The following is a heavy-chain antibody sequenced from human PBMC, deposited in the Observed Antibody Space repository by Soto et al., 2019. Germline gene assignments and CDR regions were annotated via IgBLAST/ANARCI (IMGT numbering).Heavy chain of an antibody. J-gene: IGHJ6*02. D-gene: IGHD5-12*01. CDR3: ASGYDLIDDYYGMDV. V-gene: IGHV1-69*13. CDR1: GGTFSSYA. CDR2: IIPIFGTA. Sequence: ASVKVSCKASGGTFSSYAISWVRQAPGQGLEWMGGIIPIFGTANYAQKFQGRVTITADESTSTAYMELSSLRSEDTAVYYCASGYDLIDDYYGMDVWGQGTTVTVSS.